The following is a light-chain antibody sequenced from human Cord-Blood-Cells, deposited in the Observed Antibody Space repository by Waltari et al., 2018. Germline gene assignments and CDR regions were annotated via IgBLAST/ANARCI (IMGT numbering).Light chain of an antibody. CDR2: GAS. CDR1: QSVSSSY. J-gene: IGKJ2*02. Sequence: EIVLTQSPGTLSLSPGERATLSCRASQSVSSSYLAWYQQKPGQAPRLLIYGASSRATGIPDRFSGSGSGTEFTLTISSLQPDDFATYYCQQYNSYRCTFGQGTKLEIK. V-gene: IGKV3-20*01. CDR3: QQYNSYRCT.